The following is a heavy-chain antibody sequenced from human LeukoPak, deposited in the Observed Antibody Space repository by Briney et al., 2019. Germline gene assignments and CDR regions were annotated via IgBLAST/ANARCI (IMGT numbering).Heavy chain of an antibody. CDR1: GFTVSSTH. D-gene: IGHD5-24*01. CDR2: IFGGGGT. CDR3: ARDFVYNEPFDP. Sequence: GGSQTLLCAASGFTVSSTHMNWARQAPGKGLEWVSVIFGGGGTYYADSVKGRFIISRDNSKNTLHLQMNSLRAEDTAVYFCARDFVYNEPFDPWGQGTLVTVSS. V-gene: IGHV3-66*01. J-gene: IGHJ5*02.